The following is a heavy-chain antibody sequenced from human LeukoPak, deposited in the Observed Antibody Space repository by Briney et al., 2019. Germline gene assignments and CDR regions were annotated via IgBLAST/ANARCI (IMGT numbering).Heavy chain of an antibody. D-gene: IGHD3-10*01. CDR3: ARGGNGYNAFDI. V-gene: IGHV3-48*01. Sequence: GRSLRLSCAASGFTFRTYAMHWVRQAPGKGLEWVSYISSASNTIYYADSVRGRFTISRDNGKSSLYLQMNSLRAEDTAVYYCARGGNGYNAFDIWGQGTMVTVSS. CDR1: GFTFRTYA. J-gene: IGHJ3*02. CDR2: ISSASNTI.